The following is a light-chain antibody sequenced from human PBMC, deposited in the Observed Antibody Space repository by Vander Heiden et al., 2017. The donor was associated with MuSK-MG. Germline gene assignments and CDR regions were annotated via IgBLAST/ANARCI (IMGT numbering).Light chain of an antibody. Sequence: DNQMTQSPSSLSASVGDRVTITCLASQSISSYLNWYQQKPWKAPKLLIYDASSLLSRVPSRFTGTGSVTDFTLTISSLQPEDLTTYYCHQSYSTPFPFGHGTHVDIK. V-gene: IGKV1-39*01. CDR3: HQSYSTPFP. CDR1: QSISSY. CDR2: DAS. J-gene: IGKJ5*01.